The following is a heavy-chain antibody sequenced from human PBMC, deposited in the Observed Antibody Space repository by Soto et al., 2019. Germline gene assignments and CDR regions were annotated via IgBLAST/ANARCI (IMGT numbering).Heavy chain of an antibody. CDR2: IYQSGST. V-gene: IGHV4-30-2*01. CDR3: ARDMSGCSSSDCYLSGWFDP. Sequence: QLQLRESGSGLVKPSQTLSLTCTVSGAPITSGAYSWSWIRQPPGKGLEWIGFIYQSGSTHYNPSLKSRVTISVDRSKNHFSLQLTSLTAADTAVYYCARDMSGCSSSDCYLSGWFDPWGPGTLVTFSS. J-gene: IGHJ5*02. D-gene: IGHD2-21*02. CDR1: GAPITSGAYS.